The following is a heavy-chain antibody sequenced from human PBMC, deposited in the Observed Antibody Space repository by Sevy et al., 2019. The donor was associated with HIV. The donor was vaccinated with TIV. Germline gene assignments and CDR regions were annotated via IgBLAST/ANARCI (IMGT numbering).Heavy chain of an antibody. V-gene: IGHV3-30*09. CDR3: ARDARGDVALLDY. J-gene: IGHJ4*02. CDR1: GFHFRTYA. D-gene: IGHD3-16*01. Sequence: GALRLSCSASGFHFRTYAMHWVRQTPGKGPGWVAVISSDVSRKYYAASVRGGFAISRDNPKNTLSLQMSSLRGEDTAVYYCARDARGDVALLDYWGQGTLVTVSS. CDR2: ISSDVSRK.